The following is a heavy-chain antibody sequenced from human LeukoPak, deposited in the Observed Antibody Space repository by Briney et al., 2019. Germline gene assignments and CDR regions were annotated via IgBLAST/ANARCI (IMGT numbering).Heavy chain of an antibody. CDR2: IKQDGSVK. V-gene: IGHV3-7*01. J-gene: IGHJ4*02. Sequence: PGGSLRLSCAASGFTFNTYWMAWVRRAPGKGLEWVANIKQDGSVKNYVDSVKGRFTISRDDAKNSVYLQMNSLKTEDTAVYYCARDDSGSLDYWGKGTLVTVSA. D-gene: IGHD1-26*01. CDR3: ARDDSGSLDY. CDR1: GFTFNTYW.